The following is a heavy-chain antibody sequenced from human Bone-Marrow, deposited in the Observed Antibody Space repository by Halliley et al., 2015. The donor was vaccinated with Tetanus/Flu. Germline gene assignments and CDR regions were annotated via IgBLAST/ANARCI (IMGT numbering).Heavy chain of an antibody. Sequence: LVKPTHTLTLTCTFSGFSLNTPEMCVSWIRQPPGKALEWLALIDWEDDKYYRTSLETRLSITKDTSKNQVVLRMTDMEPADTATYYCARTGFSRYGSGLHWFDPWGQGTLVTVSS. V-gene: IGHV2-70*01. CDR3: ARTGFSRYGSGLHWFDP. J-gene: IGHJ5*02. D-gene: IGHD3-10*01. CDR1: GFSLNTPEMC. CDR2: IDWEDDK.